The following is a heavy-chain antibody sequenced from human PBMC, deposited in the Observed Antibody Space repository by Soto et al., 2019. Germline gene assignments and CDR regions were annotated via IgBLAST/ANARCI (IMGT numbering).Heavy chain of an antibody. CDR2: ISYDGSNK. CDR1: GFTFSSYG. Sequence: GGSLRLSCAASGFTFSSYGMHWVRQAPGKGLEWVAVISYDGSNKYYADSVKGRFTISRDNSKNTLYLQMNSLRAEDTAVDYCAKQYGWRYYYRSGSFHYWGQGTLVTVSS. CDR3: AKQYGWRYYYRSGSFHY. J-gene: IGHJ4*02. V-gene: IGHV3-30*18. D-gene: IGHD3-10*01.